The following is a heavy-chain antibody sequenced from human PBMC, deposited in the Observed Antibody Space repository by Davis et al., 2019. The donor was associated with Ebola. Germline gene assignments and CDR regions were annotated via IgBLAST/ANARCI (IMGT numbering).Heavy chain of an antibody. J-gene: IGHJ6*03. D-gene: IGHD6-6*01. CDR3: ARSRSSSSALNSYYYMDV. V-gene: IGHV4-61*08. CDR1: GGSVSSGGYY. Sequence: SETLSLTCTVSGGSVSSGGYYWSWIRQSPGKGLEWIGYIHYSGSTNYNPSLKSRVTISVDTSKNQFSLKLRSVTAADTAVYFCARSRSSSSALNSYYYMDVWGKGTTVTVSS. CDR2: IHYSGST.